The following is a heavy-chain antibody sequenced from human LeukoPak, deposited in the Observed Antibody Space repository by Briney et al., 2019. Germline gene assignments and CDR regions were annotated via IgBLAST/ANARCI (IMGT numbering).Heavy chain of an antibody. V-gene: IGHV3-15*01. Sequence: GGSLRLSCAASGFTFSNAWMSWVRQAPGKGLEWVGRIKSKTDGGTTDYAAPVKGRFTISRDDSKNTLYLQMNSLKTEDTAVYYCTTVERSGSYYTHYYYYMDVWGKGTTVTVSS. CDR2: IKSKTDGGTT. D-gene: IGHD3-10*01. J-gene: IGHJ6*03. CDR3: TTVERSGSYYTHYYYYMDV. CDR1: GFTFSNAW.